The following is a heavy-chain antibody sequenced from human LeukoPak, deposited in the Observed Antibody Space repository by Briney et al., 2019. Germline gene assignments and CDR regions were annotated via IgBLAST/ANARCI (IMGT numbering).Heavy chain of an antibody. J-gene: IGHJ4*02. CDR1: GGSIRSYY. CDR3: ARVAEGYCSSTSCYGVVWYFDY. D-gene: IGHD2-2*01. V-gene: IGHV4-59*12. Sequence: NTSETLSLTCTVSGGSIRSYYWSWIRQPPGKGLEWIGSIYYSGSTYYNPSLKSRVTISVDTSKNQFSLKLSSVTAADTAVYYCARVAEGYCSSTSCYGVVWYFDYWGQGTLVTVSS. CDR2: IYYSGST.